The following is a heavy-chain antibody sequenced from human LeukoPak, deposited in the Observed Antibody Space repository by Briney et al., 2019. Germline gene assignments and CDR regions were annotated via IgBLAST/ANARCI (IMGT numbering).Heavy chain of an antibody. Sequence: SVKVSCKASGGTFSSYAISWVRQAPGQGLEWMGGIIPIFGTANYAQKFQGRVTITADESTSTAYMELSSLRSEDTAVYYCARFEYSSSSDGYWGQGTLVTVSS. CDR2: IIPIFGTA. CDR1: GGTFSSYA. J-gene: IGHJ4*02. D-gene: IGHD6-6*01. V-gene: IGHV1-69*13. CDR3: ARFEYSSSSDGY.